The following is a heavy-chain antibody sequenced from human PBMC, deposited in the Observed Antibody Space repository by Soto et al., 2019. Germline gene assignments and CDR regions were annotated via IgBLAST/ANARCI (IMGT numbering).Heavy chain of an antibody. CDR1: GYTFTSYG. Sequence: ASVKVSCKASGYTFTSYGVSWVRQAPGQGLDWMGWISAYNGNTKYAQDFQGRVTMTTDTSTSTAYMELRSLRSDDTAVYYCARFSGGSYNTYYFYYGMDVWGQGTTVTVSS. V-gene: IGHV1-18*01. J-gene: IGHJ6*02. CDR3: ARFSGGSYNTYYFYYGMDV. CDR2: ISAYNGNT. D-gene: IGHD2-15*01.